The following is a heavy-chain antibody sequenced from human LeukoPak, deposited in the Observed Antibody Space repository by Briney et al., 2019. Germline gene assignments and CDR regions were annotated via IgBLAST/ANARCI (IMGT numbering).Heavy chain of an antibody. Sequence: GGSLRLSCAVSGLTFSSSWMDWVRQAPGKGLVWVSRISGDGTARNYADSVKGRFTISRDDAKNTVDLQMNSLRGEDTAVYYCVRGRGSYGWFDPWGQGTLVTVSS. D-gene: IGHD3-10*01. J-gene: IGHJ5*02. V-gene: IGHV3-74*01. CDR1: GLTFSSSW. CDR2: ISGDGTAR. CDR3: VRGRGSYGWFDP.